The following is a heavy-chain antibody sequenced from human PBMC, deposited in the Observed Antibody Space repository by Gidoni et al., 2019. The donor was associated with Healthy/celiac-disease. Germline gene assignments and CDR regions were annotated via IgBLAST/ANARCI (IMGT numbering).Heavy chain of an antibody. J-gene: IGHJ1*01. CDR1: GGSFSGYY. V-gene: IGHV4-34*01. CDR2: INHSGST. D-gene: IGHD3-10*01. CDR3: ARGRGIKLKTDFQH. Sequence: QVQLQQWGAGLLKPSETLSLTCAVYGGSFSGYYWSWIRQPPGKGLEWIGEINHSGSTNYNPSLKSRVTISVDTSKNQFSLKLSSVTAADTAVYYCARGRGIKLKTDFQHWGQGTLVTVSS.